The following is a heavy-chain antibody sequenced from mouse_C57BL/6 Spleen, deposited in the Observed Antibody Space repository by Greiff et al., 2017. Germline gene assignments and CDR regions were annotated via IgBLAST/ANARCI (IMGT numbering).Heavy chain of an antibody. CDR3: AIDGYYANAMDY. CDR2: IYPGDGDT. J-gene: IGHJ4*01. Sequence: QVQLQQSGPELVKPGASVKISCKASGYAFISSWMNWVKQRPGKGLEWIGRIYPGDGDTNYNGKFKGKATLTADKSSSTAYMQLSSLTSEDSAVYFCAIDGYYANAMDYWGQGTSVTVSS. D-gene: IGHD2-3*01. V-gene: IGHV1-82*01. CDR1: GYAFISSW.